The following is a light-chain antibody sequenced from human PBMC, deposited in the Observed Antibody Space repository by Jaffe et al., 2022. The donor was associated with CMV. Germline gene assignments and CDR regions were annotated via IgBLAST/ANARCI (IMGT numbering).Light chain of an antibody. J-gene: IGKJ4*01. CDR3: QQYGYLPVT. V-gene: IGKV3-20*01. CDR2: GTS. Sequence: EIVLTQSPGTLSLSPGERATLSCRASQSVSSSFLAWYQQKPGQAPRLVIYGTSSRFTGIPDRFSGSGSGTDFTLTISRLEPEDFAVYYCQQYGYLPVTFGGGTKVEIK. CDR1: QSVSSSF.